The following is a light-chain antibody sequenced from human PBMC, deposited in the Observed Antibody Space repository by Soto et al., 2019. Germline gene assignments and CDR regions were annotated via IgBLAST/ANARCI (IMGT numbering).Light chain of an antibody. Sequence: DLQMTQSPSTLSASVGDRVSITCRASQSISSPMAWYQQEPGKAPRLLIYETSTLQRGVPSRFSGSASGTEFTHTISSLQPDDFATYYCQQYNVFGSWTFGQGTKVEIK. CDR2: ETS. J-gene: IGKJ1*01. CDR1: QSISSP. CDR3: QQYNVFGSWT. V-gene: IGKV1-5*03.